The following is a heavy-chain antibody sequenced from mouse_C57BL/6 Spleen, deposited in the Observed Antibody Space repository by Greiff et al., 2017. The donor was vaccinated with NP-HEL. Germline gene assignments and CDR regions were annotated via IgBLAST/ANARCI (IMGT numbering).Heavy chain of an antibody. J-gene: IGHJ4*01. CDR1: GYAFTNYL. D-gene: IGHD1-1*01. Sequence: QVQLQQSGAELVRPGTSVKVSCKASGYAFTNYLIEWVKQRPGQGLEWIGVINPGSGGTNYNEKFKGKATLTADKSSSTAYMQLSSLTSEDSAVYFCARDEVAVLRAMDYWGQGTSVTVSS. CDR3: ARDEVAVLRAMDY. V-gene: IGHV1-54*01. CDR2: INPGSGGT.